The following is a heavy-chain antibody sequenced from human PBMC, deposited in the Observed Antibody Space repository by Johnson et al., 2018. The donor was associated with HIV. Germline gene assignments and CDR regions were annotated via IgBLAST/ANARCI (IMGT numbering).Heavy chain of an antibody. Sequence: QVQLVESGGGLVKPGGSLRFSCVASGFTFSDDYMSWILQAPGKGLDWVAFLSYDGSNKYYADSVKGRFTISRDNSKNTLYLQMNSLRAEDKVVYYCAKDLNRYYYGSVKAFDSWGQGTMVTVSA. CDR3: AKDLNRYYYGSVKAFDS. CDR2: LSYDGSNK. V-gene: IGHV3-30*18. J-gene: IGHJ3*02. CDR1: GFTFSDDY. D-gene: IGHD3-10*01.